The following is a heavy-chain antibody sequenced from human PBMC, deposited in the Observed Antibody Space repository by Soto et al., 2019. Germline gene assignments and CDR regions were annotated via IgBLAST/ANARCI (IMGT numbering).Heavy chain of an antibody. V-gene: IGHV1-46*01. D-gene: IGHD3-22*01. CDR2: IKPSGGST. Sequence: QVQLVQSGAEVKKPGASVKVSCKASGYTFTSYYMHWVRQAPGQGLEWMGIIKPSGGSTSYAQKFQGRISMTRDTSPSTVYMELSSLRSEDKAVYYCARYLRTYYYDISGLSADAFDIWGQWTMVTVSS. J-gene: IGHJ3*02. CDR1: GYTFTSYY. CDR3: ARYLRTYYYDISGLSADAFDI.